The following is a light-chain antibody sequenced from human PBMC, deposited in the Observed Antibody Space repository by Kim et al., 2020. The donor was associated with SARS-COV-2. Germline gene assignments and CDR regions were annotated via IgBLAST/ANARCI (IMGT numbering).Light chain of an antibody. V-gene: IGLV2-11*01. Sequence: QSALTQPRSVSGSPGQSVTISCTGTSSDVGAYNYVSWYQQHPGKAPKLIIYDVNKRPSGVPDRFSGSKSGNTASLSISGLQAEDEADYYCCSYAGTYTLGGGTKLTVL. J-gene: IGLJ2*01. CDR3: CSYAGTYT. CDR2: DVN. CDR1: SSDVGAYNY.